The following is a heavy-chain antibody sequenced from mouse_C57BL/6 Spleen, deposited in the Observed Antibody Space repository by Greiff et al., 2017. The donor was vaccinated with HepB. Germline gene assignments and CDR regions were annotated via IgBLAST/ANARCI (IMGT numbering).Heavy chain of an antibody. D-gene: IGHD2-3*01. CDR2: IYPGDGDT. Sequence: VKVVESGAELVKPGASVKISCKASGYAFSSYWMNWVKQRPGKGLEWIGQIYPGDGDTNYNGKFKGKATLTADKSSSTAYMQLSSLTSEDSAVYFCARRDDGSPFAYWGQGTLVTVSA. J-gene: IGHJ3*01. CDR3: ARRDDGSPFAY. V-gene: IGHV1-80*01. CDR1: GYAFSSYW.